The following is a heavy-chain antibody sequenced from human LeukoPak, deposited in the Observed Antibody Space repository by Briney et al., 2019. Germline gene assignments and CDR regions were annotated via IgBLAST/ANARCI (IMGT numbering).Heavy chain of an antibody. CDR3: ARGSAHIVVVVAATEGLFDY. CDR2: ISSSSSYI. J-gene: IGHJ4*02. D-gene: IGHD2-15*01. V-gene: IGHV3-21*01. Sequence: GGSLRLSCAASGLTFSSYSMNWVRQAPGKGLEWVSSISSSSSYIYYADSVKGRFTISRDNAKNSLYLQMNSLRAEDTAVYYCARGSAHIVVVVAATEGLFDYWGQGTLVTVSS. CDR1: GLTFSSYS.